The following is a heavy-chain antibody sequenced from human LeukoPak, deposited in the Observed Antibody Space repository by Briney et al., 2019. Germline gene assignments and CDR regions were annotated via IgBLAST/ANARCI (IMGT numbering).Heavy chain of an antibody. Sequence: SETLSLTCTVSGGSVSSYFWSWIRQPPGKGLEWIGYIYNNGNNNYNPSLKSRISISVDTSKNQISLKLSSVTAADTALYYCARYSWSASTPGSWFDPWGQGTLVTVPS. CDR2: IYNNGNN. CDR3: ARYSWSASTPGSWFDP. D-gene: IGHD2-15*01. J-gene: IGHJ5*02. V-gene: IGHV4-59*08. CDR1: GGSVSSYF.